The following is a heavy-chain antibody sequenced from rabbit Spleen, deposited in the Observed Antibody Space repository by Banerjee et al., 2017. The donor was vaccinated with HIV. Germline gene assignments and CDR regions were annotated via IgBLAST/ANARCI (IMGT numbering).Heavy chain of an antibody. Sequence: QSLEESGGDLVKPGASLTLTCKASGLDFSSGYYMCWVRQAPGKGLEWIACIYAGDGINTWYASWAKGRFTISKTSSTTVTLQMTSLTAADTATYFCARSDGGADFAFRLWGPGTLVTVS. CDR2: IYAGDGINT. J-gene: IGHJ4*01. CDR1: GLDFSSGYY. V-gene: IGHV1S40*01. D-gene: IGHD6-1*01. CDR3: ARSDGGADFAFRL.